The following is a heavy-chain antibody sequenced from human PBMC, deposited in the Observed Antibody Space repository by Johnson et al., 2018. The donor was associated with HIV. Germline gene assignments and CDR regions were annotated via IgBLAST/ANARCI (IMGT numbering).Heavy chain of an antibody. CDR3: ARDGSGSFDAFDI. V-gene: IGHV3-33*01. Sequence: QVQLVESGGGVVRPGGSLRLSCAASGFTFSSYGMHWVRQAPGKGLEWVAVIWYDGSNKYYADSVKGRFTISRDNSKNTLYLQMNSLRAEDTAVYYCARDGSGSFDAFDIWGQGTMVTVSS. D-gene: IGHD1-26*01. CDR2: IWYDGSNK. CDR1: GFTFSSYG. J-gene: IGHJ3*02.